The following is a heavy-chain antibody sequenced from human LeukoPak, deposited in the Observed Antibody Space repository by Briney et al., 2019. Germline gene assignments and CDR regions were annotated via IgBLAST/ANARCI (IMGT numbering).Heavy chain of an antibody. J-gene: IGHJ6*04. Sequence: GGSLRLSCAASGFTFSSYEMNWVRQAPGKGLEWVSYISSSGSTIYYADSVKGRFTISRDNAKNSLYLQMNSLRAKDTAVYYCAELGITMIGGVWGKGTTVTISS. CDR3: AELGITMIGGV. CDR1: GFTFSSYE. V-gene: IGHV3-48*03. D-gene: IGHD3-10*02. CDR2: ISSSGSTI.